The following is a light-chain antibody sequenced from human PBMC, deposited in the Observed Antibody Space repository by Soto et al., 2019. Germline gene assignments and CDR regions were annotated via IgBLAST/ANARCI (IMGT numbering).Light chain of an antibody. CDR1: QSVSSNY. CDR2: GAS. J-gene: IGKJ3*01. CDR3: QQYGSSPFT. V-gene: IGKV3-20*01. Sequence: EIVLTQSPGTLSLSPGERATLSCRASQSVSSNYLAWYQQKPGQAPRLLIYGASSRATGIPDRFSGSGSGTDFTLTISRLEPEDFVVYFCQQYGSSPFTFGPGTKVDI.